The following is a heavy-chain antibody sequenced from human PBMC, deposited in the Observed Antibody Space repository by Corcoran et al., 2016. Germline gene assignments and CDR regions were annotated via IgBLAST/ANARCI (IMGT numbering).Heavy chain of an antibody. J-gene: IGHJ3*02. V-gene: IGHV3-15*01. CDR3: VTEGHGFGYHSFDI. D-gene: IGHD5-18*01. CDR1: GFTFSNAW. Sequence: EVQLVESGGGLVKTGGSLRLSCAASGFTFSNAWMSWVRQAPGKGLEWVGRIKSKTDGGTTAYAAPVKGRFTISRDDSKTTLYLQMNSLKTEDTAVYYCVTEGHGFGYHSFDIWGQGTMVTVSS. CDR2: IKSKTDGGTT.